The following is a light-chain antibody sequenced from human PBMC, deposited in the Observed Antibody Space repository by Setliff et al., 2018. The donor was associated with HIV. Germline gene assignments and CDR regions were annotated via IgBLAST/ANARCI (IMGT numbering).Light chain of an antibody. Sequence: QSALTQPPSVSGAPGQRVTISCTGSSSNIGAGYDVHWYQHLPGTAPKLLIYGNINRPSGVPDRFSGSKSGNTASLTISGLQAEDEADYYCSSYTSTTYVFGTGTKVTVL. CDR3: SSYTSTTYV. CDR1: SSNIGAGYD. J-gene: IGLJ1*01. V-gene: IGLV1-40*01. CDR2: GNI.